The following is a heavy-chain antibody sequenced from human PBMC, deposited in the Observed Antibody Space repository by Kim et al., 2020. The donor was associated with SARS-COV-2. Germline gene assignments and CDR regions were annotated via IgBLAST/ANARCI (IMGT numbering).Heavy chain of an antibody. CDR2: ISSWSSYI. V-gene: IGHV3-21*06. CDR3: ARGGAEAGWCYEY. CDR1: GFTFSTYS. D-gene: IGHD6-19*01. Sequence: GGSLRLSCAASGFTFSTYSMNWVRQAPGKGLQWVSSISSWSSYIQYADSVKGRFTISRDNAKNSLYLQMNSLRAEDTAVYYCARGGAEAGWCYEYWGQGT. J-gene: IGHJ4*02.